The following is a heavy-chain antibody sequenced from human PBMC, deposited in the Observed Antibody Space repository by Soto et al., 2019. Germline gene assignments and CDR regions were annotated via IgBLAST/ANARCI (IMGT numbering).Heavy chain of an antibody. CDR1: GFSFSSAW. Sequence: EVQLLESGGGLVKPGGSLRLSCAASGFSFSSAWMKWVRQAPGKGLEWVGRIRTKPEGETTDYPAPVKGRFTSSRDDSKPSLYLQMTSLKIEDTGVYYCTPGSNEGYWGQGTLVTVSS. V-gene: IGHV3-15*07. CDR3: TPGSNEGY. J-gene: IGHJ4*02. D-gene: IGHD1-1*01. CDR2: IRTKPEGETT.